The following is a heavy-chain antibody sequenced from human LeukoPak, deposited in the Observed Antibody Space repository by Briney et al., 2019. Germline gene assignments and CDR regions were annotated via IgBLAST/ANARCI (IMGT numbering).Heavy chain of an antibody. Sequence: SETLSLTCTVSGGSIRSRNYYWSWIRQPPGKGLEWIGYIYYRGNTNYNPSLKSRVTMAVDTSKNQFSLKVSSVTAADTAVYYCARAGNNWSFDYWGQGTLVTVSS. D-gene: IGHD1-1*01. CDR1: GGSIRSRNYY. J-gene: IGHJ4*02. CDR2: IYYRGNT. CDR3: ARAGNNWSFDY. V-gene: IGHV4-61*01.